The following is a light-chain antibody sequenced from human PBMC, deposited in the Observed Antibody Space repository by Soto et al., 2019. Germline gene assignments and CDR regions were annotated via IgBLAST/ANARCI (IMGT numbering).Light chain of an antibody. J-gene: IGKJ3*01. Sequence: IQLTRPPPSLFASVGAGVPTPSRESQGIGGYLSWYKQKPGKAPKLLIYAASSLQSGVPSRFSGSGSGTDFTLTISSLQPEDFATYYCQPSYRTPFTFGPGTKVDIK. CDR2: AAS. CDR1: QGIGGY. CDR3: QPSYRTPFT. V-gene: IGKV1-39*01.